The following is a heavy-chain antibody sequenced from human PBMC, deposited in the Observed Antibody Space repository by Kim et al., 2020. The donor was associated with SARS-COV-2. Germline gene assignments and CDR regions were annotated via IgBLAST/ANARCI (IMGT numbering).Heavy chain of an antibody. J-gene: IGHJ4*02. CDR2: T. CDR3: ARGGGDTAMVN. Sequence: TYYNPSLKSRVTISVDTSKNQFSLKLSSVTAADTAVYYCARGGGDTAMVNWGQGTLVTVSS. D-gene: IGHD5-18*01. V-gene: IGHV4-31*02.